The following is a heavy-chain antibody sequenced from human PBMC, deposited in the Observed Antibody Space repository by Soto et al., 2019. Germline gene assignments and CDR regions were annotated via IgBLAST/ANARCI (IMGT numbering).Heavy chain of an antibody. J-gene: IGHJ4*02. V-gene: IGHV3-30-3*01. CDR2: ISYDGSNK. CDR3: ARGPSSLTRFDY. D-gene: IGHD2-2*01. CDR1: GFTFSSYA. Sequence: GGSLRLSCAASGFTFSSYAMHWVRQAPGKGLEWVAVISYDGSNKYYADSVKGRFTISRDNSKNTLYLQMNSLRTDDTAVYYCARGPSSLTRFDYWGQGTLVTVSS.